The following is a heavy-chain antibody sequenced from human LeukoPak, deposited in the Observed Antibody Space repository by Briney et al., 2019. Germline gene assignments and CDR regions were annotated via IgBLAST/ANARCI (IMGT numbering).Heavy chain of an antibody. CDR1: GGTFSSYA. Sequence: SVKVSCKASGGTFSSYAISWVRPAPGQGLEWMGRIIPIFGTANYAQKFQGRVTITADKSTSTAYMELSSLRSEDTAVYYCAREENDSSSNYWGQGTLVTVSS. J-gene: IGHJ4*02. CDR2: IIPIFGTA. D-gene: IGHD6-6*01. CDR3: AREENDSSSNY. V-gene: IGHV1-69*06.